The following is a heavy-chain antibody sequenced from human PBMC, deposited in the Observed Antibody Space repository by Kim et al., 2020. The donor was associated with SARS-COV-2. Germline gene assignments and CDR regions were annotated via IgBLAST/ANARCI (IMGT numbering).Heavy chain of an antibody. D-gene: IGHD3-9*01. CDR1: GFTFSSYS. J-gene: IGHJ6*02. Sequence: GGSLRLSCAASGFTFSSYSMNWVRQAPGKGLEWVSYISSSSSTIYYADSVKGRFTISRDNAKNSLYLQMTSLRDEDTAVYYCARDQYYDILTGFITVDYFGMDISGDGTTVTVSS. CDR2: ISSSSSTI. V-gene: IGHV3-48*02. CDR3: ARDQYYDILTGFITVDYFGMDI.